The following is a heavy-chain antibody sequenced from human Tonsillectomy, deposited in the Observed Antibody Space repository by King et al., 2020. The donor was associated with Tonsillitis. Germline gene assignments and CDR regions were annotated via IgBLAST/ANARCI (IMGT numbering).Heavy chain of an antibody. J-gene: IGHJ6*03. D-gene: IGHD3-22*01. Sequence: VQLQQWGAGLLKPSETLSLTCAVYGGSFSGYYWTWIRQPPGKGLEWIGEINHTGRTNYNPSLNSRVTISVDTSKNQFFLKRSSVTAADTAVYYCARGLRDTSGYYDYYYYYIDVWGKGTTVSVSS. CDR2: INHTGRT. V-gene: IGHV4-34*01. CDR1: GGSFSGYY. CDR3: ARGLRDTSGYYDYYYYYIDV.